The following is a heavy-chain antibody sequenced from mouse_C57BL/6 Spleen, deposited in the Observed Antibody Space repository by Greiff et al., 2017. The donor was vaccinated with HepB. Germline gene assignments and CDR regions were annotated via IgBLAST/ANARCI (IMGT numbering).Heavy chain of an antibody. J-gene: IGHJ4*01. Sequence: VQLQQPGAELVKPGASVKVSCKASGYTFTSYWMHWVKQRPGQGLEWIGRIHPSDSDTNYNQKFKGKATLTVDKSSSTAYMQLSSLPSEDSAVYYCAIIPSTVVALDYYAMDYWGQGTSVTVSS. CDR3: AIIPSTVVALDYYAMDY. CDR2: IHPSDSDT. D-gene: IGHD1-1*01. CDR1: GYTFTSYW. V-gene: IGHV1-74*01.